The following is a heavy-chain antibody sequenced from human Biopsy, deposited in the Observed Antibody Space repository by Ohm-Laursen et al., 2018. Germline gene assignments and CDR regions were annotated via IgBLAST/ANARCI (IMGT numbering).Heavy chain of an antibody. CDR3: ARDRMTDVFGGPTRTDVFDS. Sequence: ASVKVSCKASGYTFNDYYIHWVRQSPGQGLEWMGWVNPNSGATNSAEKFRGRVALTRDTSISAVYIELRRLKSDDAAVYFCARDRMTDVFGGPTRTDVFDSWGQGTPVTVSS. CDR1: GYTFNDYY. J-gene: IGHJ4*02. D-gene: IGHD3-10*01. V-gene: IGHV1-2*02. CDR2: VNPNSGAT.